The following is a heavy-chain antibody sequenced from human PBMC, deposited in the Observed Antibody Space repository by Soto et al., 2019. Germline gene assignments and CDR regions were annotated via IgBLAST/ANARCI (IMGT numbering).Heavy chain of an antibody. Sequence: PSQTLLLTCTISGDSVSSNSAACNWISESPSRGLEWLGRTYYRSKWYNDYAVSVKSRITINPDTSKNQFSLQLNSVTPEDTAVYYCARVWEYSGYDYYYYYYMDVWGKGTTVTVSS. CDR1: GDSVSSNSAA. D-gene: IGHD5-12*01. CDR2: TYYRSKWYN. CDR3: ARVWEYSGYDYYYYYYMDV. V-gene: IGHV6-1*01. J-gene: IGHJ6*03.